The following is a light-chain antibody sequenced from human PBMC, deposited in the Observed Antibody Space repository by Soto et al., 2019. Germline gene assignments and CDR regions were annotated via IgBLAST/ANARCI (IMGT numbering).Light chain of an antibody. J-gene: IGKJ1*01. V-gene: IGKV3-15*01. CDR3: QQYNNWPGT. Sequence: EIVMTQSPATLSVSPGERATLSCRASQSVSSNLAWYQQKPGQAPRLLIYGASTRATGIPARFSGSGSGTVFPLTISSLQSEDFAVYYCQQYNNWPGTFGQGTKVEIK. CDR1: QSVSSN. CDR2: GAS.